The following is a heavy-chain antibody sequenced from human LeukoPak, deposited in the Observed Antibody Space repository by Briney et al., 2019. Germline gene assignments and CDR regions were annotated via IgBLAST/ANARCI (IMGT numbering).Heavy chain of an antibody. J-gene: IGHJ4*02. V-gene: IGHV3-21*01. Sequence: PGGSLRLSCAASGFTFSSYTMNWVRQAPGRGLEWVSSISSRSSYIYYADSVKGRFTISRDNAKNSLYLQMNSLRAEDTAVYYCARLEKKEREVFFDRWGQGTPVTVSS. CDR2: ISSRSSYI. D-gene: IGHD3-10*01. CDR3: ARLEKKEREVFFDR. CDR1: GFTFSSYT.